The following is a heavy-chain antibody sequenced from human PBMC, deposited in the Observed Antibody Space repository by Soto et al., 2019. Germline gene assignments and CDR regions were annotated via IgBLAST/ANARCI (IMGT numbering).Heavy chain of an antibody. CDR1: GYNFTSYA. CDR3: ARSQTMVTLVYFRY. Sequence: QGHLVQSGAEVRKPGASVKVSCKASGYNFTSYAIHWVRQAPGQRPEWMGWLNGDNGKATYSGKFQGRVTITRDTNATTAVLELSSLTSEDTAVYYWARSQTMVTLVYFRYWGQGTLVTVSS. V-gene: IGHV1-3*01. D-gene: IGHD4-17*01. CDR2: LNGDNGKA. J-gene: IGHJ4*02.